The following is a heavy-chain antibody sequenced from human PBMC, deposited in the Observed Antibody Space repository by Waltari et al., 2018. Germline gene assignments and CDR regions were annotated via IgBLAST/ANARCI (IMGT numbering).Heavy chain of an antibody. CDR3: AREGGSDIKWFDP. Sequence: QVQLQESGPGLVKPSETLSLICTVSGYSISTGHYWGWVRQPPGKGLEWIGSIYRSGSTFYNPSLKSRVTISVDTSKNQFSLKVHSVTAADTAVYYCAREGGSDIKWFDPWGQGTQVTVSS. CDR2: IYRSGST. V-gene: IGHV4-38-2*02. J-gene: IGHJ5*02. D-gene: IGHD2-21*02. CDR1: GYSISTGHY.